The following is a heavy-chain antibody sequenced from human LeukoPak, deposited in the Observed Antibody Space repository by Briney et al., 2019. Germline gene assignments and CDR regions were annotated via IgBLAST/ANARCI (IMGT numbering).Heavy chain of an antibody. Sequence: SETLPLTCTVSGGSISSSSYYWSWIRQPPGKGLEWIGEINHSGSTNYNPSLKSRVTISVDTSKNQFSLKLSSVTAADTAVYYCARVVVITTESDYWGQGTLVTVSS. CDR3: ARVVVITTESDY. CDR2: INHSGST. CDR1: GGSISSSSYY. V-gene: IGHV4-39*07. D-gene: IGHD3-22*01. J-gene: IGHJ4*02.